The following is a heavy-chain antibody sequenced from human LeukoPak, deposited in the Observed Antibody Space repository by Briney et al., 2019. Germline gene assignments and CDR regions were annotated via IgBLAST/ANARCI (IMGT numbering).Heavy chain of an antibody. Sequence: GGSLLLSCAASGFTFSSYAMSWVRQAPGKGLEWVSAISGSGGSTYYADSVKGRFTISRDNSKNTLYLQMNSLRAEDTAVYYCANQDIVVVPAADKYYFDYWGQGTLVTVSS. CDR1: GFTFSSYA. CDR3: ANQDIVVVPAADKYYFDY. CDR2: ISGSGGST. V-gene: IGHV3-23*01. J-gene: IGHJ4*02. D-gene: IGHD2-2*01.